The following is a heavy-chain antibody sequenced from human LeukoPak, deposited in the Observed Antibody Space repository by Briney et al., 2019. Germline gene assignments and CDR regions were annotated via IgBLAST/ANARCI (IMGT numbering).Heavy chain of an antibody. CDR3: ARGPTQLTTRYYYYMDV. J-gene: IGHJ6*03. CDR1: GYSISSGYY. D-gene: IGHD2-2*01. Sequence: SETLSLTCTVSGYSISSGYYWGWIRQPPGKGLEWIGSIYHSGSTYYNPSLKSRVTISVDTSKNQFSLKLSSVTAADTAVYYCARGPTQLTTRYYYYMDVWGKGTTVTVSS. V-gene: IGHV4-38-2*02. CDR2: IYHSGST.